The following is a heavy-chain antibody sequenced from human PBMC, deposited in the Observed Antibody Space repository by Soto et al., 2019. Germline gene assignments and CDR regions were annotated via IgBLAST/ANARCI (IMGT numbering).Heavy chain of an antibody. CDR1: GGTFSSYA. D-gene: IGHD2-2*01. CDR2: IIPIFGTA. CDR3: ARDHFISAQLLKHYYYYGMDV. Sequence: SVKVSCKASGGTFSSYAISWVRQAPGQGLEWMGGIIPIFGTANYAQKFQGRVTITADKSTSTAYMELSSLRSEDTAVYYCARDHFISAQLLKHYYYYGMDVWGQGTTVTVSS. V-gene: IGHV1-69*06. J-gene: IGHJ6*02.